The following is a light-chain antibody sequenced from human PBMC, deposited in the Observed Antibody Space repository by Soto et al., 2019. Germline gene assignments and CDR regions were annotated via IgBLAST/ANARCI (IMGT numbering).Light chain of an antibody. J-gene: IGLJ7*01. CDR2: YDS. V-gene: IGLV3-21*04. CDR3: QVWDSSSDHAV. CDR1: NIGSKS. Sequence: SYELTQPPSVSGDPGKTARITCGGHNIGSKSVNWYQQKPGQAPVLVIYYDSDRPSGIPERFSGSNSGNTATLTISRVEAGDEADYYCQVWDSSSDHAVFGGGTQLTVL.